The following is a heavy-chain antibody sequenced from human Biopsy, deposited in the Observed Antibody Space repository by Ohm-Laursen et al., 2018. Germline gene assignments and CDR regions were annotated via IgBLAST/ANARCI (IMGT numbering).Heavy chain of an antibody. CDR1: RFTFSDYF. Sequence: SLGLSCAASRFTFSDYFMSWIRQAPGKGLEWVSYISSSGITAHYADSVKGRFTISRDNAKNSLYLQMNNLRAEDTAVYYCSRFPDFWSGYYVDSWGQGTLVTVSS. J-gene: IGHJ4*02. CDR2: ISSSGITA. D-gene: IGHD3-3*01. V-gene: IGHV3-11*01. CDR3: SRFPDFWSGYYVDS.